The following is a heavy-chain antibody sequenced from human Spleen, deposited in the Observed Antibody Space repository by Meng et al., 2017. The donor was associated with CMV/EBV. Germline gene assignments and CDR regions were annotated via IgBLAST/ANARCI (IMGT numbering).Heavy chain of an antibody. CDR3: AKATHAYDFHDYGDWFDP. CDR2: IYTGGAT. J-gene: IGHJ5*02. CDR1: GFTVSTTY. D-gene: IGHD4-17*01. Sequence: GESLKISCAASGFTVSTTYMNWVRQAPGRGLEWVSIIYTGGATYYADSVKGRFTISRDKSRNTLHLQMNSLRAEDTAVYYCAKATHAYDFHDYGDWFDPWGQGTLVTVSS. V-gene: IGHV3-53*01.